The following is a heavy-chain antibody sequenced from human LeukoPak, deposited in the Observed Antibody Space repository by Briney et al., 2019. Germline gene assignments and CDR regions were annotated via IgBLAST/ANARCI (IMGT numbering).Heavy chain of an antibody. Sequence: GGSLRLSCAASGFTFSSYGMHWVRQAPGKGLEWVAVISYDGSNKYYADSVKGRFTISRDNAKNSLYLQMNSLRAEDTAVYYCARDGNDGDLTFDYWGQGTLVTVSS. CDR3: ARDGNDGDLTFDY. V-gene: IGHV3-30*03. CDR2: ISYDGSNK. D-gene: IGHD4-17*01. CDR1: GFTFSSYG. J-gene: IGHJ4*02.